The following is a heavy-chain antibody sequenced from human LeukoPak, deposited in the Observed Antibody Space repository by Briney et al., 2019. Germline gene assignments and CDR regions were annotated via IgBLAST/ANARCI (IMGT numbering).Heavy chain of an antibody. CDR3: ARGPSGYHNT. Sequence: SETLSLTCVVYGGSFSDYYWSWIRQSPGKGLEWIGEINHTGSTNYNPSLRSRVTISIDTSKNQFSLNLSSVTAADTAVYYCARGPSGYHNTGGQGTLVTVSS. J-gene: IGHJ4*02. CDR1: GGSFSDYY. V-gene: IGHV4-34*01. CDR2: INHTGST. D-gene: IGHD5-12*01.